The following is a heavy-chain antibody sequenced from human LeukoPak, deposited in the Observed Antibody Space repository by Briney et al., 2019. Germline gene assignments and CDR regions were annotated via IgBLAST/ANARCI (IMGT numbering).Heavy chain of an antibody. D-gene: IGHD6-13*01. CDR1: GFTVSNNY. CDR2: IHSDGST. Sequence: PGGSLRLSCAASGFTVSNNYMSWVRQAPGKGLEWVSAIHSDGSTFYADSVKSRFTISRDNSKNTLYLQMNSLRVEDTAMYYCALSSSWPGYFDYWGQGTLVTVSS. V-gene: IGHV3-66*01. J-gene: IGHJ4*02. CDR3: ALSSSWPGYFDY.